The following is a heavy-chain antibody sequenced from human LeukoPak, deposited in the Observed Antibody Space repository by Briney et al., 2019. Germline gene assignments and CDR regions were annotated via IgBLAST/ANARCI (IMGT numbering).Heavy chain of an antibody. V-gene: IGHV4-61*02. Sequence: SQTLSLTCTVSGGSISSGSYYWSWIRQPAGKGLEWIGRIYTSGSTNYNPSLKSRVTISVDTSKNPFSLKLSSVNAADPAVYYCAREDAYCGGDCYYPDYYYYMDVWGKGTTVTVSS. CDR3: AREDAYCGGDCYYPDYYYYMDV. CDR1: GGSISSGSYY. CDR2: IYTSGST. J-gene: IGHJ6*03. D-gene: IGHD2-21*01.